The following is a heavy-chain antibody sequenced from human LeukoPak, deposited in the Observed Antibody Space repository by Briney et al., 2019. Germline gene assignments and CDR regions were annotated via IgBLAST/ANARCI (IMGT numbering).Heavy chain of an antibody. V-gene: IGHV4-34*01. CDR2: INHSGST. CDR1: GGSFSGYY. CDR3: ARGATVDY. J-gene: IGHJ4*02. Sequence: SETLSLTCAVYGGSFSGYYWSWIRQPPGKGLEWIGEINHSGSTNYNPSLKSRVTISVDTSKNQFSLKLSSVTAADTAVYYCARGATVDYWGQGTLVTVSS.